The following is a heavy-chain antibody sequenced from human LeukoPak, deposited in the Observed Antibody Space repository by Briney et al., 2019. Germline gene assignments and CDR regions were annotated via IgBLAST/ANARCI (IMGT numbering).Heavy chain of an antibody. CDR1: GGSISSYY. D-gene: IGHD5-18*01. J-gene: IGHJ4*02. CDR2: IYYSGST. CDR3: ARASFGYSYGLFDY. V-gene: IGHV4-59*01. Sequence: SETLSLTCTVSGGSISSYYWSWIRQPPGKGLEWIGYIYYSGSTNYSPSLKSRVTISVDTSRNQFSLKLSSATAADTAVYYCARASFGYSYGLFDYWGQGTLVTVSS.